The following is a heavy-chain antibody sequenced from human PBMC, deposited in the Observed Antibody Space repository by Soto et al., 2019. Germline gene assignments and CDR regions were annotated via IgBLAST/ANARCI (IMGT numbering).Heavy chain of an antibody. CDR1: NYSMSNGFY. J-gene: IGHJ4*02. D-gene: IGHD6-13*01. CDR2: IYHSGRP. V-gene: IGHV4-38-2*01. Sequence: SETLSLTCAVSNYSMSNGFYWGWVRRPPGKGLEWIGSIYHSGRPYYNPSLRSRATIAVDTSNNQFSLKLTSVTAADTAVYFCARASAGPAGFDYWGQGTLVTVSS. CDR3: ARASAGPAGFDY.